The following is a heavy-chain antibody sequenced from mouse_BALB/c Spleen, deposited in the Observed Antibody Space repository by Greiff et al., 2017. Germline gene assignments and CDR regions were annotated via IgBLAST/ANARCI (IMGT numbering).Heavy chain of an antibody. CDR2: ISSGGST. CDR3: ARDEDYVLYYFDY. J-gene: IGHJ2*01. CDR1: GFTFSSYA. Sequence: DVMLVESGGGLVKPGGSLKLSCAASGFTFSSYAMSWVRQTPEKRLEWVASISSGGSTYYPDSVKGRFTISRDNARNILYLQMSSLRSEDTAMYYCARDEDYVLYYFDYWGQGTTLTVSS. D-gene: IGHD2-4*01. V-gene: IGHV5-6-5*01.